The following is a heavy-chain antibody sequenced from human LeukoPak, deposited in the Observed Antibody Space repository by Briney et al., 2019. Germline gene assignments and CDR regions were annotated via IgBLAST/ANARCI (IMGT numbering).Heavy chain of an antibody. J-gene: IGHJ4*02. CDR2: IKQDGSKK. Sequence: PGGSLRLSCVASGFPFSSYWMTWVRQAPGNGLEWVANIKQDGSKKSYVDSVKGRFTISRDNAKNSLYLQMNSLRAEDTAIYYCTRVGYIDEGIDYCGQGTLVTVSS. D-gene: IGHD5-24*01. V-gene: IGHV3-7*04. CDR3: TRVGYIDEGIDY. CDR1: GFPFSSYW.